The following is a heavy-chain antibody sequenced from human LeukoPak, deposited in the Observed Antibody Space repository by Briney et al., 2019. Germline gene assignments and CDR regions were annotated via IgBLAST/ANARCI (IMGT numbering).Heavy chain of an antibody. CDR2: FIPILDTA. CDR3: AGIPVFGVVLHQEPV. Sequence: ASVKVSCKASGGTFSDYALNWVRQAPGQGLEWMGVFIPILDTANSTQKFQGRLTITADISTNTVYMELSSLRFDDTAVYFCAGIPVFGVVLHQEPVWGKGTTVTVSS. D-gene: IGHD3-3*01. CDR1: GGTFSDYA. J-gene: IGHJ6*03. V-gene: IGHV1-69*10.